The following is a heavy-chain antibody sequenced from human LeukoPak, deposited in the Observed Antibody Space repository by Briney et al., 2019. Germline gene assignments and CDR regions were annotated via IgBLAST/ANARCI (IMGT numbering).Heavy chain of an antibody. J-gene: IGHJ4*02. Sequence: ASVKVSCKSSGYTFTGYYMHWVRQAPGQGLEWMGRINPNSGGTNYAQKFQGRVTMTRDTSISTAYMELSRLRSDDAAVYYCARDLPVSIVVVPAARDYWGQGTLVTVSS. D-gene: IGHD2-2*01. V-gene: IGHV1-2*06. CDR1: GYTFTGYY. CDR2: INPNSGGT. CDR3: ARDLPVSIVVVPAARDY.